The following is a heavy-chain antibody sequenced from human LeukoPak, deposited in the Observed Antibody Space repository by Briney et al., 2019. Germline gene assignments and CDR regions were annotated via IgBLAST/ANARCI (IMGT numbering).Heavy chain of an antibody. Sequence: SETLSLTCTVSGGSISGYYWSWIRQPLGKGLEWIGYIHYSGRTNYSPSLKSRVTMSVNTSRNQFSLKLSSVTAADTAVYYCARQVVTSALDWCDPWGQGTLVTVSS. CDR2: IHYSGRT. CDR3: ARQVVTSALDWCDP. CDR1: GGSISGYY. V-gene: IGHV4-59*01. J-gene: IGHJ5*02. D-gene: IGHD2-21*02.